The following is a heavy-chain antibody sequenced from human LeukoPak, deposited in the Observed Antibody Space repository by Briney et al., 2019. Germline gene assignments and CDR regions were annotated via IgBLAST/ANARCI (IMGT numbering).Heavy chain of an antibody. CDR1: GLTLNGYW. CDR2: ITGDGTNT. J-gene: IGHJ4*02. Sequence: PGGSLRLSCAGSGLTLNGYWMHWVRQAPGKGLLWVSRITGDGTNTTYADSVKGRFTISRDNSKNTLYLQMGSLRAEDMAVYYCAREASIVVRCSDYWGQGTLVTVSS. V-gene: IGHV3-74*01. CDR3: AREASIVVRCSDY. D-gene: IGHD6-6*01.